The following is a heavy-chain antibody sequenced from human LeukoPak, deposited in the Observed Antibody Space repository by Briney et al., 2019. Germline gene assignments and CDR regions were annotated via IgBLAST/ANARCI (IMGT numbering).Heavy chain of an antibody. V-gene: IGHV4-34*01. Sequence: SETLSLTCAVYGGSFSGYYWSWIRQPPGKGLEWIGEINHSGSTNYNPSLKSRVTISVDTSKNQFSLKLSSVTAADTAVCYCARGRIVVVVAATLFDYWGQGTLVTVSS. D-gene: IGHD2-15*01. CDR2: INHSGST. CDR1: GGSFSGYY. J-gene: IGHJ4*02. CDR3: ARGRIVVVVAATLFDY.